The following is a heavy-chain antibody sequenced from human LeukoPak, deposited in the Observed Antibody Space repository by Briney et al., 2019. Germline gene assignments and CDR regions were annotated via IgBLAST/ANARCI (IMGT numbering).Heavy chain of an antibody. CDR3: AKGSSGGWPYYFDY. V-gene: IGHV3-23*01. D-gene: IGHD6-19*01. CDR2: ISVNADST. J-gene: IGHJ4*02. Sequence: PGGSLRLSCAASGFTFTTYTMGWVRQVPGKGLEWFSAISVNADSTYYADSVKGRFTISRDNSKNTLYLQMNSLTAEDTAVYYCAKGSSGGWPYYFDYWGQGTLVTVSS. CDR1: GFTFTTYT.